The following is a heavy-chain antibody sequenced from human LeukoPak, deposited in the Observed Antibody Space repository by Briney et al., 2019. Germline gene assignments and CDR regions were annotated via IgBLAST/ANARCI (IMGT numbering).Heavy chain of an antibody. CDR3: ARGGYTLYWYFDL. V-gene: IGHV3-23*01. CDR1: GFTFNNYA. CDR2: ISKSGDRT. Sequence: PGGSLRLSCAASGFTFNNYAMSWVRQAPGTGLEWVSAISKSGDRTYYADSVKGRFTISRDNSRNTVYLQMNSLRAEDTAVYYCARGGYTLYWYFDLWGRGTLVTVSS. J-gene: IGHJ2*01. D-gene: IGHD6-13*01.